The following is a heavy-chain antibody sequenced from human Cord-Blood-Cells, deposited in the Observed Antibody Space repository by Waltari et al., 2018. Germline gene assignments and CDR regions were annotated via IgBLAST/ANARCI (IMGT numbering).Heavy chain of an antibody. Sequence: EVQLVESGGGLVKLGGSLRLSCAASGFTFSSYSMNWVRQAPGKGRELVSSISSSSSYIYYADSVKGRFTISRDNAKNSLYLQMNSLRAEDTAVYYCARGLAAIFYFDYWGQGTLVTVSS. D-gene: IGHD6-13*01. CDR3: ARGLAAIFYFDY. V-gene: IGHV3-21*01. J-gene: IGHJ4*02. CDR1: GFTFSSYS. CDR2: ISSSSSYI.